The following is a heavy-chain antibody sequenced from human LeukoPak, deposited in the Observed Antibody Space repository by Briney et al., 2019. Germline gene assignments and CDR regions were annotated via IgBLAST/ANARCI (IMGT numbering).Heavy chain of an antibody. CDR1: GYTLTELS. D-gene: IGHD1-26*01. Sequence: GASVKVSCKVSGYTLTELSMHWVRQAPGKGLEWMGGFDPEDGETIYAQKFQGRVTMTEDTSTDTAYMELSSLRSEDTAVYYCATRSPQKWELRPAEAFDIWGQGTMVTVSS. CDR2: FDPEDGET. V-gene: IGHV1-24*01. J-gene: IGHJ3*02. CDR3: ATRSPQKWELRPAEAFDI.